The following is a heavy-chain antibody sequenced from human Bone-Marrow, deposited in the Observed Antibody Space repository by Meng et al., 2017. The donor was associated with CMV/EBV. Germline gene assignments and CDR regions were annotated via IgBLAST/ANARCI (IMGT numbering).Heavy chain of an antibody. CDR1: GGSVSSGSYY. CDR3: ARAAYCTNGVGLLGKPDD. J-gene: IGHJ4*02. Sequence: SEPLSLTCTVSGGSVSSGSYYWSWIRQPPGKGLEWIGYIYYSGSTNYNPSLKSRVTISVDTSKNQFSLKLSSVTAADTAVYYCARAAYCTNGVGLLGKPDDWGQGTRVTVSS. D-gene: IGHD2-8*01. CDR2: IYYSGST. V-gene: IGHV4-61*01.